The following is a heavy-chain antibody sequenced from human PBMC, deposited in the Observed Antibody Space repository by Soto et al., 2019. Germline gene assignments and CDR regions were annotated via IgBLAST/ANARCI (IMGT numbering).Heavy chain of an antibody. D-gene: IGHD6-13*01. V-gene: IGHV4-39*01. J-gene: IGHJ5*02. Sequence: SETLSLTCNVSGGSMSSSRSYWAWFRQPPGKELEWIANIFYAGNTYYNPSLKSRVTVSVDTSKNQFSLKLDSVTAADTAVYYCARQAAAPGIDLWFDPWGQGTLVTVS. CDR2: IFYAGNT. CDR3: ARQAAAPGIDLWFDP. CDR1: GGSMSSSRSY.